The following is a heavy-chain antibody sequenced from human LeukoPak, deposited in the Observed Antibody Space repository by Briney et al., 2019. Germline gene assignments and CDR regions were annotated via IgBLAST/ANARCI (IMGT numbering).Heavy chain of an antibody. CDR2: INPNSGGT. D-gene: IGHD4-17*01. CDR1: GYTFTGYY. V-gene: IGHV1-2*02. J-gene: IGHJ4*02. CDR3: RTDRYGDYGDYIDY. Sequence: ASVKVSCKASGYTFTGYYMHLVRQAPGPGLEWIGLINPNSGGTNYAQKFQGRVTMTSDTSINKAYMELSRLRSDDTAVYFCRTDRYGDYGDYIDYWGQGTMVTVSS.